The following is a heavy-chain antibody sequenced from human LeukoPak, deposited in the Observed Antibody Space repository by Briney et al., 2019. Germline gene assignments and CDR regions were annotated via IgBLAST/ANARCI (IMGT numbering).Heavy chain of an antibody. Sequence: GGSLRLSCAVSGLTLSNYGMSWVRQAPGKGLEWGAGISDSGGRTNYADAVKRRFTIFRDNPQNTLYLQMNSLRAEATAVYFCAKRGVVIRVILVGFHKEAYYFDSWGQGALVTVSS. D-gene: IGHD3-22*01. CDR1: GLTLSNYG. J-gene: IGHJ4*02. CDR3: AKRGVVIRVILVGFHKEAYYFDS. CDR2: ISDSGGRT. V-gene: IGHV3-23*01.